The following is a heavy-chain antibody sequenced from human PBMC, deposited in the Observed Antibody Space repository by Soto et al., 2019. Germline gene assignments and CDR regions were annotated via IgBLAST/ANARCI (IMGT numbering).Heavy chain of an antibody. CDR2: ISSSSSYI. CDR3: AILGYCSSTICYRYYYYYGMDG. CDR1: GFTFSSYS. V-gene: IGHV3-21*01. D-gene: IGHD2-2*02. J-gene: IGHJ6*02. Sequence: GVSLRLSCAASGFTFSSYSMNWVRQAPGKGLEWVSSISSSSSYIYYADSVKGRFTISRDNAKNSLYLQMNSLRAEDTAVYYCAILGYCSSTICYRYYYYYGMDGWCQGTTVSVSS.